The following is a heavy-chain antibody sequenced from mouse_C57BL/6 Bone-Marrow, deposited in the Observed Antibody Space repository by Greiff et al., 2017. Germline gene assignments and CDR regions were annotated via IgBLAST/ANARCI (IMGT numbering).Heavy chain of an antibody. CDR2: FYPRSGNT. J-gene: IGHJ4*01. CDR3: ARGGVPYYYAMDY. Sequence: QVQLQQSGAELARPGASVTLSCKASGYTFTSYGISWVQQRTGQGPAWIGEFYPRSGNTYYNEKFKGKATLTADKSSSTAYMELRSLTSEDSAVYFCARGGVPYYYAMDYWGQGTSVTVSS. CDR1: GYTFTSYG. V-gene: IGHV1-81*01.